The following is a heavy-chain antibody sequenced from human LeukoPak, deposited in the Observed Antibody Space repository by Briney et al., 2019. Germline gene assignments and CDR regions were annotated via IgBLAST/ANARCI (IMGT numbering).Heavy chain of an antibody. D-gene: IGHD6-19*01. CDR1: GFTFSDYY. J-gene: IGHJ2*01. CDR3: ARGPEGEQWLSYWYFDL. V-gene: IGHV3-11*05. CDR2: ISSSSSYT. Sequence: GGSLRLSCAASGFTFSDYYISWVRQAPGKGLEWVSYISSSSSYTNYADAVKGRFTITKDNDKNLLYLQMNSLRADDTAVYYCARGPEGEQWLSYWYFDLWGRGTLVTVSS.